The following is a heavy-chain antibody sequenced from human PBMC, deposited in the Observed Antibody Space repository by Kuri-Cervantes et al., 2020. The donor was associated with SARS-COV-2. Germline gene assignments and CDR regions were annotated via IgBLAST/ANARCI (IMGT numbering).Heavy chain of an antibody. CDR2: INSDGSST. Sequence: GESLKISCAASGFTFSSYWMHWVRQAPGKGLVWVSRINSDGSSTSYADSVKGRFTISRDNAKNTLYLQMNSLRAEDTAVYYCARGRPPIWASFQHWGQGTLVTVSS. D-gene: IGHD3-16*01. CDR3: ARGRPPIWASFQH. CDR1: GFTFSSYW. J-gene: IGHJ1*01. V-gene: IGHV3-74*01.